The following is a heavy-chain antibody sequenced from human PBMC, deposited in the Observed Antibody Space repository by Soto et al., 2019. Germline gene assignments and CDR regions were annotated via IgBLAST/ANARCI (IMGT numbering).Heavy chain of an antibody. D-gene: IGHD3-16*01. V-gene: IGHV3-48*02. CDR1: GLTFSTYA. Sequence: GGSLRFSCAASGLTFSTYAMNWVRQFPGRGLEWVSYISSSSSAIDYADSVKGRFTVSRDNAKNSLYLQMNSLRDEDTAVYYCASDRSLGSNWYYYLESWGQGTLVTVSS. CDR3: ASDRSLGSNWYYYLES. J-gene: IGHJ4*02. CDR2: ISSSSSAI.